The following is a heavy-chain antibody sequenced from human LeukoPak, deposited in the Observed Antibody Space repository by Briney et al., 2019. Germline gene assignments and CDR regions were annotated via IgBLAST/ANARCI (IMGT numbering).Heavy chain of an antibody. Sequence: SETLSLTCTVSGGSISSYYWSWIRQPAGKGLEWIGRIYTSGSTNYNPSLKSRVTMSVDTSKNQFSLKLSSVTAADTAVYYCARDGGSGSYYYYMDVWGKGTTVTISS. CDR2: IYTSGST. J-gene: IGHJ6*03. CDR1: GGSISSYY. V-gene: IGHV4-4*07. D-gene: IGHD3-10*01. CDR3: ARDGGSGSYYYYMDV.